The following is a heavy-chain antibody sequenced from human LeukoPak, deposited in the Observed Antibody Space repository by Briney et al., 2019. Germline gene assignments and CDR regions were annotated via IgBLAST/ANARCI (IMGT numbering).Heavy chain of an antibody. D-gene: IGHD6-19*01. Sequence: GGSLRLSCAASVFTFSSYSMNWVRQAPGKGLEWVSSISSSSSYIYYADSVKGRFTISRDNAKSSVYLQMNSLRAKDTAVYYCARGPHSSDPNIWGQGTMVTVSS. CDR1: VFTFSSYS. CDR2: ISSSSSYI. CDR3: ARGPHSSDPNI. J-gene: IGHJ3*02. V-gene: IGHV3-21*01.